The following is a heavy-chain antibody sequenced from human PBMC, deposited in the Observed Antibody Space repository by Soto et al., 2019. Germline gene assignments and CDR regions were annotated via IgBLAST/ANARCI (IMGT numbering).Heavy chain of an antibody. V-gene: IGHV4-59*01. Sequence: SETLSLTCTVSGGSISSYYWSWIRQPPGKGLEWIGYIYYSGSTNYNPSLKIRVTISVDTSKNHFSLKLSSVTAADTAVYYCARSYRRYCSGGSCYSYYYYYMDVWGKGTTVTVSS. CDR2: IYYSGST. D-gene: IGHD2-15*01. J-gene: IGHJ6*03. CDR1: GGSISSYY. CDR3: ARSYRRYCSGGSCYSYYYYYMDV.